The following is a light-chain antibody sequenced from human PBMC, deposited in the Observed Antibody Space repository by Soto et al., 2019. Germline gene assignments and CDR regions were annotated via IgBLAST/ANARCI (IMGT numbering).Light chain of an antibody. V-gene: IGLV2-14*01. Sequence: QSALTQPASVSGSPGQSITISCTGTSSDAGGYNYVSWYQQHPGKAPKLMIYEVSNRPSGVSNRFSGSKSGNTASPTISGLQAEDEADYYCSSYTSSSTLHWVFGGGTKLTVL. J-gene: IGLJ3*02. CDR1: SSDAGGYNY. CDR3: SSYTSSSTLHWV. CDR2: EVS.